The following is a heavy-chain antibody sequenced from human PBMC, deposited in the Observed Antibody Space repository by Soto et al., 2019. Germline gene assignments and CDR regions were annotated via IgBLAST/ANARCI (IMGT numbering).Heavy chain of an antibody. D-gene: IGHD3-16*01. V-gene: IGHV4-59*01. J-gene: IGHJ4*02. CDR2: LYYSDNT. CDR3: ARVGGVAARTFDY. CDR1: GGSISPFY. Sequence: SETLSLTCTVSGGSISPFYWSWVRQPPGRGLEWIGYLYYSDNTNYNPSLKSRVTISVDASKNQVSLRLTSVTTADTAVYYCARVGGVAARTFDYWGQGTVVTVSS.